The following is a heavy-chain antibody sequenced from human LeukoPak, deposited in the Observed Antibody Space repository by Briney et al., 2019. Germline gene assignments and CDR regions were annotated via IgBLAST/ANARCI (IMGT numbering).Heavy chain of an antibody. CDR3: ARRSSSFYYYDSSGYSDY. D-gene: IGHD3-22*01. CDR2: ICYSGST. Sequence: PSETLSLTCTVSGGSISSSSYYWGWIRQPPGKGLEWIGSICYSGSTYYNPSLKSRVTISVDTSKNQFSLKLSSVTAADTAVYYCARRSSSFYYYDSSGYSDYWGQGTLVTVSS. J-gene: IGHJ4*02. V-gene: IGHV4-39*01. CDR1: GGSISSSSYY.